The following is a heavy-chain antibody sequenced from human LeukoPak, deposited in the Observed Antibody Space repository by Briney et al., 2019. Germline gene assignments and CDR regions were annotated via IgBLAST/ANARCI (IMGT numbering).Heavy chain of an antibody. CDR1: GFTFSSYG. CDR2: ISYDGSNK. J-gene: IGHJ4*02. V-gene: IGHV3-30*18. Sequence: GGSLRLSCAASGFTFSSYGMYWVRQAPGKGLEWVAVISYDGSNKYYVDSVKGRFTISRDNSKNTLYLQMNSLRAEDTAVYYCAKSGRRGYSYGYRFKYYFESWGQGTLVTVSS. CDR3: AKSGRRGYSYGYRFKYYFES. D-gene: IGHD5-18*01.